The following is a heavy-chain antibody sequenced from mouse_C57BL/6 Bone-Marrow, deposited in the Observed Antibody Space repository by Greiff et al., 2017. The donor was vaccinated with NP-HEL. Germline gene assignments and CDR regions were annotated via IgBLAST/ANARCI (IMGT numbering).Heavy chain of an antibody. V-gene: IGHV1-72*01. CDR1: GYTLTRYW. J-gene: IGHJ1*03. Sequence: QVQLQQPGGERVKPGASGELSCKGSGYTLTRYWEHLGEGRAGRGLGWVGRSDPNSGGTKYNEKFKSKATLTVDKPSSTAYMQLSSLTSEDSAVYYCAGYYLYWYFDVWGTGTTVTVSS. D-gene: IGHD5-5*01. CDR2: SDPNSGGT. CDR3: AGYYLYWYFDV.